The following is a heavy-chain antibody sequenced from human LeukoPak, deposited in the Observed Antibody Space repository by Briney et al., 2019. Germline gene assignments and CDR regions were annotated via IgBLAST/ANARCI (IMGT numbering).Heavy chain of an antibody. CDR2: IYYSGST. CDR1: GGSISSYY. CDR3: ARAGSMFGVVVFDY. J-gene: IGHJ4*02. D-gene: IGHD3-3*01. V-gene: IGHV4-59*01. Sequence: NPSETLSLTCTVSGGSISSYYWSWIRQPPGKGLEWIGYIYYSGSTDYNPPLKSRVTISVDTSKNQFSLKLSSVTAADTAVYYCARAGSMFGVVVFDYWGQGTLVTVSS.